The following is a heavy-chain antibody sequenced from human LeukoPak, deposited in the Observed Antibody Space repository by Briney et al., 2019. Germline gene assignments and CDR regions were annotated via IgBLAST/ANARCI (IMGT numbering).Heavy chain of an antibody. J-gene: IGHJ6*03. V-gene: IGHV1-18*01. D-gene: IGHD5-18*01. CDR3: ARGLGDIQLWFNYYYYMDV. CDR2: ISAYNGNT. Sequence: ASVKVSCKASGYTFTSYGISWVRQAPGQGLEWMGWISAYNGNTNYAQKLQGRVTMTTDTSTSTAYMELRSLRSDDTAVYYCARGLGDIQLWFNYYYYMDVWGKGTTVTISS. CDR1: GYTFTSYG.